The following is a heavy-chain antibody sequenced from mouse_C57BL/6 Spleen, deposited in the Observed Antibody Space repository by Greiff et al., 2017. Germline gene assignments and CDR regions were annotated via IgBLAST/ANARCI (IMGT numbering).Heavy chain of an antibody. CDR2: INPNYGTT. CDR3: ASLGDDGYSFDY. J-gene: IGHJ2*01. V-gene: IGHV1-39*01. D-gene: IGHD2-3*01. CDR1: GYSFTDYN. Sequence: VHVKQSGPELVKPGASVKISCKASGYSFTDYNMNWVKQSNGKRLEWIGVINPNYGTTSYNQKFKGKATLTVDQSSSTANMQLNSLTSEDSAVYYCASLGDDGYSFDYWGQGTTLTVSS.